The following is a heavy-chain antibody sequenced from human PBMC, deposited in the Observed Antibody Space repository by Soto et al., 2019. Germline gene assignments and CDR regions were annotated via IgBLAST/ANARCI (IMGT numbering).Heavy chain of an antibody. Sequence: QVQLVESGGGVVQPGRSLRLSCAAFGFTFSSYAMHWVRQAPGKGLEWVAVISYDGSNKYYADSVKGRFTISRDNSKNTLYLKMNSLRAEDTAVYYCARELEGYTKRILGYWGQGTLVTVSS. CDR3: ARELEGYTKRILGY. J-gene: IGHJ4*02. D-gene: IGHD5-12*01. V-gene: IGHV3-30-3*01. CDR2: ISYDGSNK. CDR1: GFTFSSYA.